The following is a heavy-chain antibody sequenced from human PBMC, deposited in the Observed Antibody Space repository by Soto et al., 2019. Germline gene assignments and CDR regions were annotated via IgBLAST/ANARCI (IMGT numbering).Heavy chain of an antibody. V-gene: IGHV3-53*01. CDR3: ARGHAYSHGYSYYFDY. CDR2: LYSAGNT. Sequence: GGSLKISCAASGFTVSSNFISWVRQAPGKGLEWVSSLYSAGNTFYGDSVKGRFTVSRDNSKNTVYLQMDSLGAEDTAMYFCARGHAYSHGYSYYFDYWGQGALVTVSS. CDR1: GFTVSSNF. J-gene: IGHJ4*02. D-gene: IGHD5-18*01.